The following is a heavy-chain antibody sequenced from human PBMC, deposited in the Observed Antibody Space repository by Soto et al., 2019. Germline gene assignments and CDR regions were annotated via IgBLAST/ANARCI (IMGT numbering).Heavy chain of an antibody. Sequence: GGSLRLSCAASGFTFSSYSMNWVRQAPGKGLEWVSSISSSSSYIYYADSVKGRFTISRDNAKNSLYLQMNSLRAEDRAVYYCARGGSYYYDSSGTIDYWGQGTLVTVSS. CDR1: GFTFSSYS. V-gene: IGHV3-21*01. D-gene: IGHD3-22*01. J-gene: IGHJ4*02. CDR2: ISSSSSYI. CDR3: ARGGSYYYDSSGTIDY.